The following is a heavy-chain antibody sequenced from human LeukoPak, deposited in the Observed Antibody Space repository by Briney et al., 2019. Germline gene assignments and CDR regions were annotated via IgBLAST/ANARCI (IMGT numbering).Heavy chain of an antibody. CDR3: ASRNHERGESFDY. Sequence: GASVKVSCKASGGTFSSYAISWVRQAPGQGLEWMGRIIPILGIANYAQKFQGRVTITADKSTSTAYMELSSLRSEDTAVYYCASRNHERGESFDYWGQGTLVTASS. CDR2: IIPILGIA. V-gene: IGHV1-69*04. D-gene: IGHD1-14*01. J-gene: IGHJ4*02. CDR1: GGTFSSYA.